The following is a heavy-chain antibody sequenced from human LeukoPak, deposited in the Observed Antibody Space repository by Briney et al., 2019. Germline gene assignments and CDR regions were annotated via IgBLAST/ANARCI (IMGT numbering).Heavy chain of an antibody. Sequence: PGGSLRLSCAASGFTFDNYAMHWVRQVPGKGLEWVSLISGDGDSTYYPDSVKGRFTISRDNSKNSLYLQMNSLRTEDTALYYCAKDIGADYYYDSGGYFIWGQGTMVTVSS. CDR1: GFTFDNYA. J-gene: IGHJ3*02. CDR2: ISGDGDST. CDR3: AKDIGADYYYDSGGYFI. D-gene: IGHD3-22*01. V-gene: IGHV3-43*02.